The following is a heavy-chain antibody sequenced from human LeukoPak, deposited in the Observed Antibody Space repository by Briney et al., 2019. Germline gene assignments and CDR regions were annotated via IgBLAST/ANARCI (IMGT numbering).Heavy chain of an antibody. Sequence: SETLSLTCTVSGGSISSYYWSWIRQPPGKGLEWIGYIYYSGSTNYNPSLKSRVTISVDTSKNQFSLKLSSVTAADTAVYYCAREMIGDFVPFDYWGQGTLVTVSS. CDR2: IYYSGST. V-gene: IGHV4-59*01. D-gene: IGHD2-21*02. J-gene: IGHJ4*02. CDR3: AREMIGDFVPFDY. CDR1: GGSISSYY.